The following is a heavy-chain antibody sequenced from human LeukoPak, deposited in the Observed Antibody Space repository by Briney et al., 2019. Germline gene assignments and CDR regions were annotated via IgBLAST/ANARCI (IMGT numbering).Heavy chain of an antibody. CDR1: GFTFSSYA. CDR3: ARELSDAYCGGDCYGGFGY. Sequence: GGSLRLSCAASGFTFSSYAMSWVRQAPGKGLEWVSAISGSGGSTYYADSVKGRFTISRDNSKNTLYLQMNSLRAEDTAVYYCARELSDAYCGGDCYGGFGYWGQGTLVTVSS. D-gene: IGHD2-21*02. J-gene: IGHJ4*02. V-gene: IGHV3-23*01. CDR2: ISGSGGST.